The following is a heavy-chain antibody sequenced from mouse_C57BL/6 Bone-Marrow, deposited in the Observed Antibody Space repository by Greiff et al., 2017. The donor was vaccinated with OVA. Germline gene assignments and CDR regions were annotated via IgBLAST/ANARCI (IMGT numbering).Heavy chain of an antibody. D-gene: IGHD4-1*01. J-gene: IGHJ2*01. CDR3: ASPLTGGFYFDY. CDR2: INPSSGYT. Sequence: QVQLKESGAELARPGASVKMSCKASGYTFTSYTMHWVKQRPGQGLEWIGYINPSSGYTKYNQKFKDKATLTADKSSSTAYMQLSSLTSEDSAVYYCASPLTGGFYFDYWGQGTTLTVSS. V-gene: IGHV1-4*01. CDR1: GYTFTSYT.